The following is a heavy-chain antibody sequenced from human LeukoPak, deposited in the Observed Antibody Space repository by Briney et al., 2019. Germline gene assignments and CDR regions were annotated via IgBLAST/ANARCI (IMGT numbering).Heavy chain of an antibody. D-gene: IGHD4-11*01. V-gene: IGHV5-51*01. J-gene: IGHJ4*02. Sequence: GESLKISCKGSGYSFTSYWIGWVRQMPGKGLEWMGIIYPGDSDTRYSPSFQGQVTISADKSISTAYLQWSSLKVSDTAMYFCARQHDYSISHSDYWGQGTLVTVSS. CDR1: GYSFTSYW. CDR2: IYPGDSDT. CDR3: ARQHDYSISHSDY.